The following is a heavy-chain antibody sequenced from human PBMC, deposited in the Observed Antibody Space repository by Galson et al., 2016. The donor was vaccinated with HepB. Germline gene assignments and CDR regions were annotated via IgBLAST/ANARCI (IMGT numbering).Heavy chain of an antibody. CDR1: GYTFTSSD. D-gene: IGHD3-10*01. CDR3: ANSLFGYYFYGLDV. J-gene: IGHJ6*02. CDR2: MNPKSGDT. V-gene: IGHV1-8*01. Sequence: SVKVSCKASGYTFTSSDFNWVRQATGQGLEWMGWMNPKSGDTGFAQKFQGRVTLTMDTSISTAYMELSSLISEDTAVYYCANSLFGYYFYGLDVWGQGTTVTVSS.